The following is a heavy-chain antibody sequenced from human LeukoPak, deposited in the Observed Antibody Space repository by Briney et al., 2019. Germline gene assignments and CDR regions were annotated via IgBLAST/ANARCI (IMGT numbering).Heavy chain of an antibody. CDR1: GYTFTSYG. CDR3: ARAPTRYFDWLLSY. CDR2: ISAYNGNT. V-gene: IGHV1-18*01. J-gene: IGHJ4*02. D-gene: IGHD3-9*01. Sequence: ASVKVSCKASGYTFTSYGISWVRQAPGQGLEWMGWISAYNGNTNYAQKLQGRVTMTTDTSTSTAYMELRSLRSDDTAVYYCARAPTRYFDWLLSYWGQGTLVTVSS.